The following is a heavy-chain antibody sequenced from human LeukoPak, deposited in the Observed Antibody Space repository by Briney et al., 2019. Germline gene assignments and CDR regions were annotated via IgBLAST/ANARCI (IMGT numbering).Heavy chain of an antibody. CDR1: GFTFSSYA. J-gene: IGHJ4*02. CDR2: ISGSGGST. D-gene: IGHD3-22*01. CDR3: AKGSFPDYYDSSGYAIDY. Sequence: PGGSLRLSCAASGFTFSSYAMSWVRQAPGKGLEWVSAISGSGGSTYYADSVKGRFTISRDNSKNTLYLQMNSLRAEDTAVYYCAKGSFPDYYDSSGYAIDYWGQGTLVTASS. V-gene: IGHV3-23*01.